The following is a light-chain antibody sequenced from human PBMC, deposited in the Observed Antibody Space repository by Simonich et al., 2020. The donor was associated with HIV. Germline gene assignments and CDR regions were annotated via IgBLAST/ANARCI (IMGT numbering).Light chain of an antibody. CDR3: MQGTHWPPFT. CDR1: QSLVHSDGNTY. CDR2: KGS. V-gene: IGKV2-30*02. Sequence: DVVMTQSPLSLPVTLGQPASISCRSSQSLVHSDGNTYLNWFQQRPGQSPRRLIYKGSYRDPWVPERFSGSGSGTGFPLKISRVEAEDVGVYYCMQGTHWPPFTFGPGTKVDIK. J-gene: IGKJ3*01.